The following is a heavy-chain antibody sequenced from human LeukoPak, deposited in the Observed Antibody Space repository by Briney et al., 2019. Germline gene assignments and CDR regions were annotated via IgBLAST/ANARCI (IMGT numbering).Heavy chain of an antibody. CDR3: ARDGTGGYSLRYYYYGMDV. D-gene: IGHD5-18*01. Sequence: GGSLRLSCAASGFTFSSYSMNWVRQAPGKGLEWVSYISSSSSTTYYADSVKGRFTISRDNSKNTLYLQMNSLRAEDTAVYYCARDGTGGYSLRYYYYGMDVWGQGTTVTVSS. CDR2: ISSSSSTT. J-gene: IGHJ6*02. CDR1: GFTFSSYS. V-gene: IGHV3-48*01.